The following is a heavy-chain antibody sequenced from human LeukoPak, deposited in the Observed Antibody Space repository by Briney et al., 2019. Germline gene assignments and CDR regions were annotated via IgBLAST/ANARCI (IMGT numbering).Heavy chain of an antibody. J-gene: IGHJ4*02. CDR3: ARQGRYFDWLLSYYFDY. V-gene: IGHV4-39*01. D-gene: IGHD3-9*01. Sequence: SETLSLTCTVSGGSISSSSYYWGWIRQPPGRGLEWIGNIYYSGSTYYNPSLKSRVTISVDTSKNQFSLKLSSVTAADTAVYYCARQGRYFDWLLSYYFDYWGQGTLVTVSS. CDR2: IYYSGST. CDR1: GGSISSSSYY.